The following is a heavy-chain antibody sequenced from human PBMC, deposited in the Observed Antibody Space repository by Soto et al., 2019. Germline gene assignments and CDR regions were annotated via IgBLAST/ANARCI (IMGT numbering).Heavy chain of an antibody. CDR2: INTASYI. J-gene: IGHJ4*02. D-gene: IGHD2-15*01. CDR3: AREGGYCNGGGCRYFDY. V-gene: IGHV3-21*01. CDR1: GFTFSTYS. Sequence: EVLQVESGGGLVKPGGSLRLSCAASGFTFSTYSMNWVRQAPGKGLEWVSSINTASYIYYADSVKGRFTISRDDAKNSLYLQMNSLRDEDTAVYYCAREGGYCNGGGCRYFDYWGQGTLVTVSS.